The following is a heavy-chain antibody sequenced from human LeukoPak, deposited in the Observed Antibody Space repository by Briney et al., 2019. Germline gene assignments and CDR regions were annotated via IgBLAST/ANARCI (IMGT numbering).Heavy chain of an antibody. D-gene: IGHD6-13*01. CDR2: IYHSGST. CDR3: ARNLIPEQLVMNF. V-gene: IGHV4-38-2*02. CDR1: GYSISSGYF. J-gene: IGHJ4*02. Sequence: SETLSLTCTVSGYSISSGYFWGWIRQPPGKGLECIGTIYHSGSTYYNPSLKSRVTISVDTSKNQFSLNLKSVTPDDTAVYYCARNLIPEQLVMNFWGQGTLVTVSS.